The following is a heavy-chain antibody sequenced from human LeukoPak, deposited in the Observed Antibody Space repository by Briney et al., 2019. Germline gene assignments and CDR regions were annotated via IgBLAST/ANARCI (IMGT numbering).Heavy chain of an antibody. CDR3: ARDSEGLLRGAYFDY. D-gene: IGHD3-3*01. CDR1: GFTFSSYW. Sequence: GGSLSLACAVSGFTFSSYWMSWVRQAPGKGLEWVANIKQDGSEKYYVDSVKGRFTISRDNAKNSLYLQMNSLRAEDTAVYYCARDSEGLLRGAYFDYWGQGTLVTVSS. J-gene: IGHJ4*02. V-gene: IGHV3-7*01. CDR2: IKQDGSEK.